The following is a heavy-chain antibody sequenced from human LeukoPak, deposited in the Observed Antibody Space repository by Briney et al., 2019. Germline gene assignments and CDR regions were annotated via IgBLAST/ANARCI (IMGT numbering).Heavy chain of an antibody. Sequence: SETLSLTCTVSGGSISSYYWSWLRQPPGKGLEWIGYIYYSGSTNYNPSLKSRVTISVDTSKNQFSLKLSSVTAADTAVYYCARGEYYYGSPYAFDIWGQGTMVTVSS. CDR2: IYYSGST. J-gene: IGHJ3*02. D-gene: IGHD3-10*01. CDR1: GGSISSYY. CDR3: ARGEYYYGSPYAFDI. V-gene: IGHV4-59*01.